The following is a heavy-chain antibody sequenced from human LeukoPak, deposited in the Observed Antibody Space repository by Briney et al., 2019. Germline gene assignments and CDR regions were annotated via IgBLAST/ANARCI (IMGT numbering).Heavy chain of an antibody. J-gene: IGHJ3*02. CDR3: ARGWELRRFFDI. CDR1: GGSISSSSYY. Sequence: ETLSLTCTVSGGSISSSSYYWGWIRQPPGKGLEWIGSIYYSGSTYYNPSLKSRVTISVDTSKNQFSLKLRSVIAADTAVYYCARGWELRRFFDIWGQGTMVTVSS. CDR2: IYYSGST. V-gene: IGHV4-39*07. D-gene: IGHD1-26*01.